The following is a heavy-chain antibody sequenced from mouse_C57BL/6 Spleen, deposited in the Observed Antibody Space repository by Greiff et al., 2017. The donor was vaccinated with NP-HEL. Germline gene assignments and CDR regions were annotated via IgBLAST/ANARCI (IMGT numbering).Heavy chain of an antibody. CDR2: IDPETGGT. CDR3: TRSPITTVYAMDY. J-gene: IGHJ4*01. Sequence: QVQLQQSGAELVRPGASVTLSCKASGYTFTDYEMHWVKQTPVHGLEWIGAIDPETGGTAYNQKFKGKAILTADKSSSTAYMELRSLTSEDSAVYYCTRSPITTVYAMDYWGQGTSVTVSS. V-gene: IGHV1-15*01. CDR1: GYTFTDYE. D-gene: IGHD1-1*01.